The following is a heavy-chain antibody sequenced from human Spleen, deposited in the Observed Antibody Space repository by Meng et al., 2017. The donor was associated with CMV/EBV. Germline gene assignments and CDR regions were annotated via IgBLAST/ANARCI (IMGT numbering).Heavy chain of an antibody. CDR2: INPDSGAT. D-gene: IGHD2-2*01. CDR1: YTLTDYY. Sequence: YTLTDYYIHWVRQAPGQGLEWMGWINPDSGATNYAQKFQGRVTMTRDTSISTANMELSRLRSDDTGVYYCARKEDSAVLPAAIERDYWGQGTLVTVSS. CDR3: ARKEDSAVLPAAIERDY. J-gene: IGHJ4*02. V-gene: IGHV1-2*02.